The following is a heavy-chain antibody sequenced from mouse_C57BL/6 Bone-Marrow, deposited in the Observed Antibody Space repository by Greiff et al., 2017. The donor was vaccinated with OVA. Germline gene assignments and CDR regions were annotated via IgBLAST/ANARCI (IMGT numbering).Heavy chain of an antibody. CDR1: GYTFTDYY. D-gene: IGHD2-12*01. CDR2: INPNNGGT. Sequence: EVQLQQSGPELVKPGASVKISCKASGYTFTDYYMNWVKQSHGKSLEWIGDINPNNGGTSYNQKFKGKATLTVDKSSSTAYMELLSLTSEDAAVYYCARAYYIENYAMDYWGQGTSVTVSS. J-gene: IGHJ4*01. V-gene: IGHV1-26*01. CDR3: ARAYYIENYAMDY.